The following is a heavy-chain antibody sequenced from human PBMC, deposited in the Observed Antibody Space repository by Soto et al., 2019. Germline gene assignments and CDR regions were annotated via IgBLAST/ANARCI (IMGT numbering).Heavy chain of an antibody. CDR1: GFTFSSYA. J-gene: IGHJ4*02. Sequence: GGSLRLSCAASGFTFSSYAMHWVRQAPGKGLEWVAVISYDGSNKYYADSVKGRFTISRDNSKNTLYLQMNSLRAEDTAVYYCARVEKGGVGVLATKPGIAVAGPDYWGQGTLVTVSS. D-gene: IGHD6-19*01. CDR3: ARVEKGGVGVLATKPGIAVAGPDY. CDR2: ISYDGSNK. V-gene: IGHV3-30-3*01.